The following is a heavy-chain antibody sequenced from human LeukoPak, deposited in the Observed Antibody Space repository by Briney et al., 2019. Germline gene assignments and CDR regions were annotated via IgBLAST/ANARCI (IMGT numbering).Heavy chain of an antibody. V-gene: IGHV4-34*01. J-gene: IGHJ5*02. CDR1: GGSFSGYY. Sequence: SETLSLTCAVYGGSFSGYYWSWIRQPPGKGLEWIGEINHSGSTNYNPSLKSRVTISVDTSKNQFSLKLSSVTAADTAVYYCARRKGSYSSSIGWFDPWGQGTLVTVSS. CDR3: ARRKGSYSSSIGWFDP. CDR2: INHSGST. D-gene: IGHD6-6*01.